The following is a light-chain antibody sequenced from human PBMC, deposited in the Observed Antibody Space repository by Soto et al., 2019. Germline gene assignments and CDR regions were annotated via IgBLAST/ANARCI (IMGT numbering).Light chain of an antibody. CDR1: QSVYNS. V-gene: IGKV3-15*01. CDR3: QQYNNWLT. J-gene: IGKJ1*01. Sequence: ETELTQSPATLSVSPGERATLSCRARQSVYNSLAWYQERPGQAPRLLIYGASTRATGIPARFSGSGSGTEFTLTISSLQSEASAIYYCQQYNNWLTFGQGTKVEIK. CDR2: GAS.